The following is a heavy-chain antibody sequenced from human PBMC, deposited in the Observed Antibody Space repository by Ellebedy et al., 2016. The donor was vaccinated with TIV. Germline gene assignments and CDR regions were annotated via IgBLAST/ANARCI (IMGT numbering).Heavy chain of an antibody. D-gene: IGHD6-25*01. V-gene: IGHV3-9*01. CDR2: ISWNSVHT. CDR1: GFIFDDYA. Sequence: SLKISCAASGFIFDDYAMHWVRQAPGKGLEWVSFISWNSVHTAYADSVKGRFTISRDNAKNSLHLEMNSLRPEDTAFYFCAKDVTAAAVYGMDVWGQGTTVTVSS. CDR3: AKDVTAAAVYGMDV. J-gene: IGHJ6*02.